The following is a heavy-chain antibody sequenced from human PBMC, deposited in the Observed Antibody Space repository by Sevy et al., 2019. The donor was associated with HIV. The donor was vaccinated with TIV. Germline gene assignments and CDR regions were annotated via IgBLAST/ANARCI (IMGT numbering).Heavy chain of an antibody. D-gene: IGHD6-19*01. CDR1: GFTFGDYA. CDR3: TRGKSYSSDVDAFDI. Sequence: GGSLRLSCTASGFTFGDYAMIWFRQAPGKGLEWVGFIRSKAYGGTTEYAASVKGRFTISRDDSKSIAYLQMNSLKTEDTAVYYCTRGKSYSSDVDAFDIWGQGTMVTVSS. CDR2: IRSKAYGGTT. V-gene: IGHV3-49*03. J-gene: IGHJ3*02.